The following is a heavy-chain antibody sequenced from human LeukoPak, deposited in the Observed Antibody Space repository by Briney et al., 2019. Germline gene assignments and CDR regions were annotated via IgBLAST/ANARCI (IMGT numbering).Heavy chain of an antibody. CDR1: GGSSSSYY. J-gene: IGHJ4*02. CDR2: IYYSGST. CDR3: ARLVDTAMVIFDY. D-gene: IGHD5-18*01. Sequence: PSETLSLTCTVSGGSSSSYYWSWIRQPPGKGLEWIGYIYYSGSTNYNPSLKSRVTISVDTSKNQFSLKLSSVTAADTAVYYCARLVDTAMVIFDYWGQGTLVTVSS. V-gene: IGHV4-59*01.